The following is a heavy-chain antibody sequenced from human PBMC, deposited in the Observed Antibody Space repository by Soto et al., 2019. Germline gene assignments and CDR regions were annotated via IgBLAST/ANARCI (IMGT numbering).Heavy chain of an antibody. J-gene: IGHJ3*02. CDR2: IWYDGSNK. Sequence: GGSLRLSCAASGFTFSSYGMHWVRQAPGKGLEWVAVIWYDGSNKYYADSVKGRFTISRDNSKNTLYLQMNSLKTEDTAVYYCTTAGYYDTPTFDIWGQATIVTVSS. CDR3: TTAGYYDTPTFDI. V-gene: IGHV3-33*01. D-gene: IGHD3-22*01. CDR1: GFTFSSYG.